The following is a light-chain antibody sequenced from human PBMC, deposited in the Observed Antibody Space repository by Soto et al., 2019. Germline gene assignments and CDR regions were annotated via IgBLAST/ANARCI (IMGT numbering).Light chain of an antibody. CDR1: QSVSSSY. CDR2: GAS. CDR3: QQYGSSGT. V-gene: IGKV3-20*01. J-gene: IGKJ1*01. Sequence: VLTQSPGTLSLSPGERATLSCRASQSVSSSYLAWYPQKPGQAPRLLIYGASNRATGIPDRISGSGSGTAFTLTISSLQSEDFALYSCQQYGSSGTFGQGTKVDI.